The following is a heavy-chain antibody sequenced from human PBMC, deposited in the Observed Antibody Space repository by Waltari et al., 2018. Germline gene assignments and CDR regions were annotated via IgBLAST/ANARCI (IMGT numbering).Heavy chain of an antibody. D-gene: IGHD1-7*01. CDR2: IYHSENT. CDR1: GYSISSGHY. J-gene: IGHJ4*02. CDR3: ARSYNWNYHYFDY. Sequence: QVQLQESGPGLVKPSETLSLTCAVSGYSISSGHYWRWIRQPPGQGLEWIGSIYHSENTYYHPSLKSRVTISVDTSKNQFSLKLTSVTAADTALYYCARSYNWNYHYFDYWGQGTLVTVSS. V-gene: IGHV4-38-2*01.